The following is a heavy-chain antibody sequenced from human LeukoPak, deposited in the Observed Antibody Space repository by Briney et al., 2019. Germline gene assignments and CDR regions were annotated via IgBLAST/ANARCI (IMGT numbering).Heavy chain of an antibody. V-gene: IGHV4-59*01. Sequence: SETLSLTCTVSVGSISNYYWSWIRQPPGKGLEWIGYIYYSGSTNYNPSLKSRLTISVDTSKNQFSLKLSSVTAADTAVYYCASRGDCSGGSCYGYWYFDLWGRGTLVTVSS. CDR3: ASRGDCSGGSCYGYWYFDL. J-gene: IGHJ2*01. CDR2: IYYSGST. CDR1: VGSISNYY. D-gene: IGHD2-15*01.